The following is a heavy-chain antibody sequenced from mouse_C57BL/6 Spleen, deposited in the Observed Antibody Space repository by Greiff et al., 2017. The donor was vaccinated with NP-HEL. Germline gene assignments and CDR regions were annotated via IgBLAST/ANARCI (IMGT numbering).Heavy chain of an antibody. D-gene: IGHD2-4*01. CDR3: TKGDYDYGGAWFAY. J-gene: IGHJ3*01. Sequence: QVQLQQSGAELVRPGASVTLSCKASGYTFTDYEMHWVKQTPVHGLEWIGAIDPETGGTAYNQKFKGKAILTADNSSSTAYMELRSLTSEDSAVYYCTKGDYDYGGAWFAYWGQGTLVTVSA. V-gene: IGHV1-15*01. CDR2: IDPETGGT. CDR1: GYTFTDYE.